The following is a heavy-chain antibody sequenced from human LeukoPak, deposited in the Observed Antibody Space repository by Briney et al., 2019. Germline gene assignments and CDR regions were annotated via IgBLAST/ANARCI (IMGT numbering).Heavy chain of an antibody. Sequence: SGGSLRLSCAASGFTFSSHWMHWVRQAPGKGLVWVSRINSDGSSTSYADSVKGRFTISRDNAKNTLYLQMNSLRAEDTAVCYCARVKLATQTAWFDPWGQGTLVTVSS. V-gene: IGHV3-74*01. D-gene: IGHD6-13*01. CDR3: ARVKLATQTAWFDP. CDR2: INSDGSST. CDR1: GFTFSSHW. J-gene: IGHJ5*02.